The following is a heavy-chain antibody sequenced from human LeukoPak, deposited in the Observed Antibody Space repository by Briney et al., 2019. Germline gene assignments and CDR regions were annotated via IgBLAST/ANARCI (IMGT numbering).Heavy chain of an antibody. J-gene: IGHJ5*02. CDR2: IYYSGST. CDR3: ARRDYYDSSGYYH. Sequence: KPSETLSLTCTVSGGSISSSSYYWGWIRQPPGKGLEWTGSIYYSGSTYYNPSLKSRVTISVDTSKNQFSLKLSSVTAADTAVYYCARRDYYDSSGYYHWGQGTLVTVSS. CDR1: GGSISSSSYY. D-gene: IGHD3-22*01. V-gene: IGHV4-39*01.